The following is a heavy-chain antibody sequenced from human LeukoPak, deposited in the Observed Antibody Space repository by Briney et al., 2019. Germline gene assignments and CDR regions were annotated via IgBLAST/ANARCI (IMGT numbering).Heavy chain of an antibody. CDR3: AKGQQWSDY. CDR2: IYSGGST. CDR1: EFSVGSNY. V-gene: IGHV3-66*01. J-gene: IGHJ4*02. D-gene: IGHD6-19*01. Sequence: PGGSLRLSCAASEFSVGSNYMTWVRQAPGKGLEWVSLIYSGGSTYYADSVKGRFTISRDNSKNTLYLQMNSLRAGDTAVYYCAKGQQWSDYWGQGTLVTVSS.